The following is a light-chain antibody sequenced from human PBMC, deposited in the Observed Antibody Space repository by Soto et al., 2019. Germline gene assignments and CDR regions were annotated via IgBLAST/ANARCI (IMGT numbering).Light chain of an antibody. CDR2: GAS. CDR3: QQYNNWPRT. Sequence: VMTQSQVTLSVSPGDRVTLSCRASQSVGTNLAWYQQKPGQAPSLLIYGASTRATGIPARFSGSGSGTEFTLTISSLQSEDFAVYYCQQYNNWPRTFGQGTKVDIK. CDR1: QSVGTN. V-gene: IGKV3-15*01. J-gene: IGKJ1*01.